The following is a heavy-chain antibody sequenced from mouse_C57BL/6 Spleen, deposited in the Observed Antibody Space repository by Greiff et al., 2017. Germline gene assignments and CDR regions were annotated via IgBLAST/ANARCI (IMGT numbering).Heavy chain of an antibody. CDR1: GYNFTSYW. J-gene: IGHJ2*01. CDR2: IDPSDSYT. Sequence: VQLQQSGAELVKPGASVKLSCKASGYNFTSYWMKWVKQRPGKGLEWIGEIDPSDSYTNYNQKFKGKATLTVDTYSSTAYMQLSSLPSEDSAVYYCASRCSLFAYWGQGTTLTVSS. V-gene: IGHV1-50*01. CDR3: ASRCSLFAY. D-gene: IGHD6-1*01.